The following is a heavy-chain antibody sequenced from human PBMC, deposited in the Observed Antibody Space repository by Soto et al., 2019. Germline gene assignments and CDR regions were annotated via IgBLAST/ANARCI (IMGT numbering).Heavy chain of an antibody. J-gene: IGHJ4*02. D-gene: IGHD4-4*01. CDR2: IKSKTDGGTT. CDR1: GFTFSNAW. CDR3: TTEVTDYSNFPFDY. V-gene: IGHV3-15*07. Sequence: VQLVESGGGLVKPGGSLRLSCAASGFTFSNAWMNWVRQAPGKGLAWVGRIKSKTDGGTTDYAAPVKGRFTSSRDDSKNTLYLQMNSLKTEDTAVYYCTTEVTDYSNFPFDYWGQGTLVTVSS.